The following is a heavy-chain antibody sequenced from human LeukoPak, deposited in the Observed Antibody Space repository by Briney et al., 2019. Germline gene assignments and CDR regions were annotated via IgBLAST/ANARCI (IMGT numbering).Heavy chain of an antibody. Sequence: TLSLTCTVSGGSISSGGYYWSWIRQHPGKGLEWIGYIYYSGSTYYNPSLKSRVTISVDTSKNQFSLKLSSVTAADTAVYYCARVLAANYYYYYMDVWGKGTTVTVSS. CDR2: IYYSGST. V-gene: IGHV4-31*03. D-gene: IGHD6-13*01. CDR1: GGSISSGGYY. J-gene: IGHJ6*03. CDR3: ARVLAANYYYYYMDV.